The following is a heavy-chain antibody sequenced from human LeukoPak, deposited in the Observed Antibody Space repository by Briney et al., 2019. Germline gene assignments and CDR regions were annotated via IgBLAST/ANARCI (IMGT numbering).Heavy chain of an antibody. CDR2: VYYSGST. D-gene: IGHD3-3*01. Sequence: SETLSLTCTVSGGSISSYYWSWIRQPPGKGLEWIGYVYYSGSTDYNPSLKSRVIISVDTSKNQFSLSLISVTAADTAVYYCARDGVSALNLYSDLWGCGTLVTVSS. CDR3: ARDGVSALNLYSDL. CDR1: GGSISSYY. V-gene: IGHV4-59*01. J-gene: IGHJ2*01.